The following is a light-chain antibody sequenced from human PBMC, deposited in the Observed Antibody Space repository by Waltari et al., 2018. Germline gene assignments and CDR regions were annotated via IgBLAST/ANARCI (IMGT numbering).Light chain of an antibody. Sequence: YQHHPASSPTTVIYDATQRPSGVPHRFSGSIASASTSASLSIPGLRTEADAYYYCHSYDSASQVFGGGTKLTVV. CDR2: DAT. CDR3: HSYDSASQV. J-gene: IGLJ2*01. V-gene: IGLV6-57*01.